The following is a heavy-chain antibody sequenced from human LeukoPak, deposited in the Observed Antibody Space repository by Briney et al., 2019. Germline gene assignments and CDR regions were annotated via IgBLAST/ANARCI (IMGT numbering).Heavy chain of an antibody. CDR3: ARGHPATARAFNWFDP. D-gene: IGHD5-18*01. CDR2: IIPVFGST. V-gene: IGHV1-69*01. CDR1: GGTFSSYG. Sequence: ASVKVSCKASGGTFSSYGIIWVRQGPGQGLEWMGGIIPVFGSTSYAQKFQGTVTITADESTTTAYMDLSSQRSEHTAVYYCARGHPATARAFNWFDPWGQGTPVTVSS. J-gene: IGHJ5*02.